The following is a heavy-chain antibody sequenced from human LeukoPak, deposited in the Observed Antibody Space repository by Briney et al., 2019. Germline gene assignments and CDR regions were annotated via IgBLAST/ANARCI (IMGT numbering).Heavy chain of an antibody. V-gene: IGHV1-18*01. CDR2: VSAYNGNA. Sequence: GASVKVSCKASGYTFISYGISWVRQAPGQGLEWMGWVSAYNGNATYAQKLQGRVTMTTDTSTTTAYMELRSLRSDDTAVYYCARGYYYHSGSYYGTIDYWGQGNLVTVSS. D-gene: IGHD3-10*01. CDR1: GYTFISYG. J-gene: IGHJ4*02. CDR3: ARGYYYHSGSYYGTIDY.